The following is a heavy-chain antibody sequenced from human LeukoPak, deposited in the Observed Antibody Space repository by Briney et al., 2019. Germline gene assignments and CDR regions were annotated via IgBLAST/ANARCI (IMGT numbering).Heavy chain of an antibody. Sequence: PSETLSLTCAVYGGSFSGYYWSWIRQPPGKGLEWIGEINHSGSTNYNPSLKSRVTISVDTSKNQFSLKLSSVTAADTAVYYCARRGGSGSYYYLPRPYSWFDPWGQGTLVTVSS. CDR1: GGSFSGYY. D-gene: IGHD3-10*01. CDR3: ARRGGSGSYYYLPRPYSWFDP. V-gene: IGHV4-34*01. CDR2: INHSGST. J-gene: IGHJ5*02.